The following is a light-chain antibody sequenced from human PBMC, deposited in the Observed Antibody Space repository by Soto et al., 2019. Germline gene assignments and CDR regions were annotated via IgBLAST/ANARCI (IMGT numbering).Light chain of an antibody. CDR3: QQYNNYCT. J-gene: IGKJ5*01. CDR1: QSISSW. CDR2: DVS. V-gene: IGKV1-5*01. Sequence: DIQMTQSPSTLSASVGDRVTITCRASQSISSWLAWYQQKPGKAPKLLIYDVSNSESGVPSRLSGSGSGTEFTLTIRSLQPDDFATYYCQQYNNYCTFGQGTRLEIK.